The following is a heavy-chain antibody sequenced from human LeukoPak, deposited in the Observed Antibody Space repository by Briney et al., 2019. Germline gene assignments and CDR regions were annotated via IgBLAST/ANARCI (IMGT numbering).Heavy chain of an antibody. D-gene: IGHD7-27*01. CDR3: AKVGNGPWGYYFDY. CDR1: GFTFSSYG. CDR2: ISGSGGST. J-gene: IGHJ4*02. Sequence: GGSLRLSCAASGFTFSSYGMSWVRQAPGKGLEWVSAISGSGGSTYYADSVKGRFTISRDNSKNTLYLQMNSLRAEDTAVYYCAKVGNGPWGYYFDYWGQGTLVTVSS. V-gene: IGHV3-23*01.